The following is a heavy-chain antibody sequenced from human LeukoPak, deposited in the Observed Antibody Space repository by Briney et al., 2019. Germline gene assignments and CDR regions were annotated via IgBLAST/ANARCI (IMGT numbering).Heavy chain of an antibody. Sequence: ASVKVSCKASGYTFTSYGISWVRQAPGQGLEWMGWISAYNGNTNYAQKLQGRVTMTTDTSTSTAYMELRSLRSDDTAVYYCARTAATQHYYYYMDVWGKGTTVTASS. CDR2: ISAYNGNT. V-gene: IGHV1-18*01. J-gene: IGHJ6*03. CDR1: GYTFTSYG. CDR3: ARTAATQHYYYYMDV. D-gene: IGHD2-2*01.